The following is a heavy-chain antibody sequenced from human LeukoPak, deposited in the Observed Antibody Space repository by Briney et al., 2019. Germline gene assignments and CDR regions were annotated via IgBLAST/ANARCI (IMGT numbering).Heavy chain of an antibody. CDR1: GGSSSSYY. CDR3: ARSGSSNLIIDY. D-gene: IGHD1-26*01. J-gene: IGHJ4*02. CDR2: LYTSGST. V-gene: IGHV4-4*07. Sequence: SEIMSFTRPVAGGSSSSYYWRWIRQPAGKGLEWIGRLYTSGSTNYNPSLKSRVTMSVDTSKNQFSLKLSSVTAADTAVYYCARSGSSNLIIDYWGQGTLVTVSS.